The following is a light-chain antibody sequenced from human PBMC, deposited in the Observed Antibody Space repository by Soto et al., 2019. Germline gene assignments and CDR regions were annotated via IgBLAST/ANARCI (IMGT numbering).Light chain of an antibody. V-gene: IGKV3-20*01. J-gene: IGKJ1*01. CDR2: GAS. CDR3: QQFGSSPLWT. CDR1: QSVSSTY. Sequence: ESVLTQSPGTLSLSPGERATLSCRASQSVSSTYLAWYQQKPGQAPRLLIYGASSRATGIPDRFSGSGSGTDFTVTISRLEPEDFAVYYCQQFGSSPLWTFGQGTKVEIK.